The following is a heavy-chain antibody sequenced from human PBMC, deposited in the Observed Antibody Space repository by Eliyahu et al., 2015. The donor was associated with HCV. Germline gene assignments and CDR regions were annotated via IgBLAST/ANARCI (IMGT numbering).Heavy chain of an antibody. CDR2: FGAYNGNT. Sequence: QVQLVQSGAEVKKPGASVKVSCKASGYTFTSYGISWVRQALDKGLSGWDGFGAYNGNTNYAQKLQGRVTMTTDTSTSTAYMELRSLRSDDTAVYYCARADSIVLIPYFDYWGQGTLVTVSS. D-gene: IGHD2-8*01. CDR3: ARADSIVLIPYFDY. CDR1: GYTFTSYG. V-gene: IGHV1-18*01. J-gene: IGHJ4*02.